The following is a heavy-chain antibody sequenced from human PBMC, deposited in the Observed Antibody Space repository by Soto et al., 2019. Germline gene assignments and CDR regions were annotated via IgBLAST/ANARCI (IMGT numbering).Heavy chain of an antibody. V-gene: IGHV3-33*01. CDR3: ARDDSSGYNAFDI. D-gene: IGHD3-22*01. Sequence: QVQLVESGGGVVQPGRSLRLSCAASGFTFSSYGMHWVRQAPGKGLEWVAVIWYDGSNKYYADSVKGRFTISRDNSKNTLYLQMNSLRAEDTAVYYCARDDSSGYNAFDIWGQGTMVTVSS. J-gene: IGHJ3*02. CDR2: IWYDGSNK. CDR1: GFTFSSYG.